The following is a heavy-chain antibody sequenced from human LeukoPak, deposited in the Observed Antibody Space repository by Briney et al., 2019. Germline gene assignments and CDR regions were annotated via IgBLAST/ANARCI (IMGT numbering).Heavy chain of an antibody. CDR3: ARGVYYGSGTYN. Sequence: SETLSLTCGVSDESFSGYHWTWIRQSPGKGLEWIGEINHSGSANHNPSLKSRATISMDTSKNPFSLKLSSVTAADTAVYYCARGVYYGSGTYNWGQGTLVTVSS. CDR1: DESFSGYH. CDR2: INHSGSA. D-gene: IGHD3-10*01. J-gene: IGHJ4*02. V-gene: IGHV4-34*04.